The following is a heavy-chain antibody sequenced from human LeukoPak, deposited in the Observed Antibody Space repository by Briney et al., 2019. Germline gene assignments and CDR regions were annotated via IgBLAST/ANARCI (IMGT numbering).Heavy chain of an antibody. CDR2: ITSKAYGGTA. D-gene: IGHD6-19*01. CDR3: TKAIGIVVGTWYFDY. Sequence: PGGSLRLSCTASGFTFGDYAMSWFRQAPGKGLEWVAFITSKAYGGTAEYAASVKGIFTMSRDDSKSIAYLQMNSLKIDDTGFYYCTKAIGIVVGTWYFDYWGQGALVTVSS. J-gene: IGHJ4*02. V-gene: IGHV3-49*03. CDR1: GFTFGDYA.